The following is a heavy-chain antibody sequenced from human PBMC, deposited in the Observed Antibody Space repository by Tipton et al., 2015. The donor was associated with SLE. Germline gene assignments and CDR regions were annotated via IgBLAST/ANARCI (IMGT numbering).Heavy chain of an antibody. CDR1: GGSISSSSYY. J-gene: IGHJ4*02. CDR3: ARGRTHLDY. Sequence: LRLSCTVSGGSISSSSYYWGWIRQPPGKGLEWIGSIYYSGSTYYNPSLKSRVTISVDTSKNQFSLKLSSVTAADTAVYYCARGRTHLDYWGQGTLVTVSS. CDR2: IYYSGST. V-gene: IGHV4-39*07.